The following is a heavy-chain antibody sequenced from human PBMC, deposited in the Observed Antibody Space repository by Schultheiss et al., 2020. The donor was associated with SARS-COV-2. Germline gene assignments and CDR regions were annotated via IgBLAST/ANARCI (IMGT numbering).Heavy chain of an antibody. V-gene: IGHV4-34*01. CDR3: ARGVSVTTGPGWFDP. CDR2: IYHSGST. Sequence: SETLSLTCAVYGGSFSGYYWSWIRQPPGKGLEWIGSIYHSGSTYYNPSLKSRLTISVDTPKNQFSLKLSSVTAADTAVYYCARGVSVTTGPGWFDPWGQGTLVTVSS. J-gene: IGHJ5*02. D-gene: IGHD4-17*01. CDR1: GGSFSGYY.